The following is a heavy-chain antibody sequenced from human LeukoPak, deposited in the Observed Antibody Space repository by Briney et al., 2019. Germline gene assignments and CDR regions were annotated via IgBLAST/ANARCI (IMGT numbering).Heavy chain of an antibody. D-gene: IGHD3-22*01. Sequence: GASVKVSCKASGYTFTSYYMHWVRQAPGQGLEWMGIINPSGGSTSYAQKFQGRVTMTRDTSTSTVYMELSSLRSEDTAVYYCARGRSRYYYDSSGYLDYWGQGTLVTVSS. CDR2: INPSGGST. CDR1: GYTFTSYY. V-gene: IGHV1-46*01. J-gene: IGHJ4*02. CDR3: ARGRSRYYYDSSGYLDY.